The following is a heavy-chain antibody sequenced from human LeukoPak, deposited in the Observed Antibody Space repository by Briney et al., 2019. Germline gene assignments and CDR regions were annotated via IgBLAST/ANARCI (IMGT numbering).Heavy chain of an antibody. Sequence: GGSLRLSCAASGFTFSSYWMHWVRQAPGKGLVWVSRINSDGSSTSYADSVKGRFTISRDNAKNTLYLQMNSLRAEDTAVYYCARVSPIDDYVWGSYGMDVWGKGTTVTIPS. J-gene: IGHJ6*04. CDR2: INSDGSST. D-gene: IGHD3-16*01. V-gene: IGHV3-74*01. CDR1: GFTFSSYW. CDR3: ARVSPIDDYVWGSYGMDV.